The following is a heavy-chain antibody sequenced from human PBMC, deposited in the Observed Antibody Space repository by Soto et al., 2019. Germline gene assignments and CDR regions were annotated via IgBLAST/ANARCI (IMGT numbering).Heavy chain of an antibody. CDR2: IIPIFGTA. CDR3: ASSRAAAAQYYFDY. Sequence: SVKVSCKASGVTFSSYAISWVRQAPGQGLEWMGWIIPIFGTANYAQKFQGRVTITADESTSTAYMELSSLRSDDTAVYYCASSRAAAAQYYFDYWGQGTLVTVSS. CDR1: GVTFSSYA. D-gene: IGHD6-13*01. J-gene: IGHJ4*02. V-gene: IGHV1-69*13.